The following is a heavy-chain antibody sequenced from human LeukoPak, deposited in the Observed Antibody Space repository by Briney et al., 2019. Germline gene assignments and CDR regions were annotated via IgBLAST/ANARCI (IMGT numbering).Heavy chain of an antibody. CDR3: ARDGEYGTGSYYRGCFDY. Sequence: ASVKVSCKASGYSFTAFYIHWVRQAPGQGLEWMGWIPSQSGETNYVYKFRGRVTMTRDTSISTTYMDLGSLGSDDTAVYYCARDGEYGTGSYYRGCFDYWGQGTLVTVSS. CDR1: GYSFTAFY. D-gene: IGHD3-10*01. CDR2: IPSQSGET. V-gene: IGHV1-2*02. J-gene: IGHJ4*02.